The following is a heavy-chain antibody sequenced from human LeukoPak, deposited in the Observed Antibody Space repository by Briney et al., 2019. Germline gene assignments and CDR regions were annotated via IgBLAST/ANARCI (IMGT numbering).Heavy chain of an antibody. Sequence: GESLKISCKGSGYSFTSYWIGWVRQMPGKGLEWMGIIYPGDSDTRYSPSFQGQVTISADKSISTAYLQWSSLKASDTAMYYCARRCGLYSGLNWFDPWGQGTLVTVSS. J-gene: IGHJ5*02. CDR1: GYSFTSYW. CDR3: ARRCGLYSGLNWFDP. V-gene: IGHV5-51*01. D-gene: IGHD6-19*01. CDR2: IYPGDSDT.